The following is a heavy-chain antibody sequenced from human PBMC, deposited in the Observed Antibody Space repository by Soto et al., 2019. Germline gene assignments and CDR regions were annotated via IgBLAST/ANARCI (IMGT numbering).Heavy chain of an antibody. CDR1: GGSFSGYY. J-gene: IGHJ5*02. D-gene: IGHD3-22*01. CDR2: INHSGST. Sequence: PSETLSLTCAVYGGSFSGYYWSWIRQPPGKGLEWIGEINHSGSTNYNPSLKSRVTISVDTSKNQFSLKLSSVAAADTAVYYCARESSGYQNWFDPWGQGTLVTVSS. CDR3: ARESSGYQNWFDP. V-gene: IGHV4-34*01.